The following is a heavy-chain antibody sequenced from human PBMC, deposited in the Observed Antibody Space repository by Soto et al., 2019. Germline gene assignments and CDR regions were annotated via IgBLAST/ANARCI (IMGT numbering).Heavy chain of an antibody. CDR1: GGSISSYY. CDR2: IYYSGST. D-gene: IGHD1-26*01. Sequence: PSETLSLTCTVSGGSISSYYWSWIRQPPGKGLEWIGYIYYSGSTNYNPSLKSRVTISVDTSKNQFSLKLSSVTAADTAVYYCARDSAALGAHRVPPGGFDYWGQGTLVTSPQ. V-gene: IGHV4-59*01. J-gene: IGHJ4*02. CDR3: ARDSAALGAHRVPPGGFDY.